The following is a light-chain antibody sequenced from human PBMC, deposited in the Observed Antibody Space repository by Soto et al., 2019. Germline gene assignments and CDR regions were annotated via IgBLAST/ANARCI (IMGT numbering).Light chain of an antibody. J-gene: IGKJ1*01. CDR2: GSS. CDR1: QRVSNN. CDR3: QQYNNWPWT. V-gene: IGKV3-15*01. Sequence: EIVMTQSPATLSVSPGERATLSCRASQRVSNNVAWYQQKPGQPPRLLIYGSSTRATGIPARFSGSGSGTELTLTISSLQSEDFAVFHCQQYNNWPWTFGQGTRVEIK.